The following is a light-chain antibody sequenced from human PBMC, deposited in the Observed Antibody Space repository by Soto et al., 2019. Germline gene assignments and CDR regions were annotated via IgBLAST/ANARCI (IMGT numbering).Light chain of an antibody. V-gene: IGKV1-12*01. CDR3: QQANSFPLT. Sequence: DIQMTQSPSSVSASVGDRVSITCRASQGISNWLAWYQQKPGRAPKLLIYTGSSLQSGVPSRFSCTGSGTDFTLTISSLQPEDVATYYCQQANSFPLTCGGGTKVEIK. CDR2: TGS. J-gene: IGKJ4*01. CDR1: QGISNW.